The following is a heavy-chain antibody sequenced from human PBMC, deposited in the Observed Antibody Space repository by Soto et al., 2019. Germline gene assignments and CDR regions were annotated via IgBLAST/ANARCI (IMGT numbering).Heavy chain of an antibody. CDR1: GFTFSSYW. V-gene: IGHV3-7*05. J-gene: IGHJ4*02. CDR3: ARDLPPGIAVAGSYFDY. D-gene: IGHD6-19*01. Sequence: GGSLRLSCAASGFTFSSYWMSWVRQAPGKGLEWVANIKQDGSEKYYVDSVKGRFTISRDNAKNSLYLQMNSLRAEDTAVYYYARDLPPGIAVAGSYFDYWGQGTLVTVSS. CDR2: IKQDGSEK.